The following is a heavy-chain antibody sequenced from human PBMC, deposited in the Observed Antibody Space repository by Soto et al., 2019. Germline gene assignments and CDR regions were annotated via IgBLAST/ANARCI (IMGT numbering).Heavy chain of an antibody. V-gene: IGHV4-34*01. CDR3: ARPPDDIDQWDDSSGYYFDAFDI. D-gene: IGHD3-22*01. CDR2: INHSGST. Sequence: PSETLSLTCAVYGGSFGGYYWSWIRQPPGKGLEWIEEINHSGSTNYNPSLKSRVTISVDTSKNQFSLKLSSVTAADTAVYYCARPPDDIDQWDDSSGYYFDAFDIWGQGTMVTVSS. CDR1: GGSFGGYY. J-gene: IGHJ3*02.